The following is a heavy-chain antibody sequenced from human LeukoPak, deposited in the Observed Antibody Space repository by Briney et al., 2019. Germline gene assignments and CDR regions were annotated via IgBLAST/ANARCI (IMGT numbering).Heavy chain of an antibody. J-gene: IGHJ4*02. V-gene: IGHV3-23*01. Sequence: GGSLRLSCAASGFTFSSYAMSWVRQAPGKGLEWVSAISGSGGSTYYADSVKGRFTISRNNNNNTLSLQITRLRAEDPAVYSCAKDQQRRDGYNTEDYWGQGTLVTVSS. CDR3: AKDQQRRDGYNTEDY. D-gene: IGHD5-24*01. CDR2: ISGSGGST. CDR1: GFTFSSYA.